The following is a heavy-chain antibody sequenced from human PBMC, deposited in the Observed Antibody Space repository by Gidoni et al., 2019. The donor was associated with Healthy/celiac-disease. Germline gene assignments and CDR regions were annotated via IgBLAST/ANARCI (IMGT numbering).Heavy chain of an antibody. CDR1: VGAISSSSYY. J-gene: IGHJ4*02. CDR3: ARDVVVGATTGVDY. Sequence: QLQLQESGPGLVKPSETLSLTCTVSVGAISSSSYYWGWIRQPPGKGLEWIGSIYVSGSTYYDPALKSRVTISVDTSKNQFSLKLSSVTAADTAVYYCARDVVVGATTGVDYWGQGTLVTVSS. CDR2: IYVSGST. V-gene: IGHV4-39*07. D-gene: IGHD1-26*01.